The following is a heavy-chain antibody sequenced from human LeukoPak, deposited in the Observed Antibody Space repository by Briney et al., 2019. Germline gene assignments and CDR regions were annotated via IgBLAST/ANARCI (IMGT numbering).Heavy chain of an antibody. CDR1: GGTFSSYA. CDR3: ASGGDDYGDYFDY. J-gene: IGHJ4*02. Sequence: SVKVSCKASGGTFSSYAISWVRQAPGQGLEWMGGIIPIFGTANYAQKFQGRVTITADKSTSTAYMELSSLRSEDTAVYYCASGGDDYGDYFDYWGQGTPVTVSS. D-gene: IGHD4-17*01. CDR2: IIPIFGTA. V-gene: IGHV1-69*06.